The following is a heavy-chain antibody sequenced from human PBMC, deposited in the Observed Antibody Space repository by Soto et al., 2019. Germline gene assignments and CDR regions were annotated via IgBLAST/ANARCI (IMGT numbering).Heavy chain of an antibody. D-gene: IGHD2-2*01. CDR1: GFTFSSYA. CDR3: AKGRVGRCSSTSCYARFAS. CDR2: ISGSGGST. V-gene: IGHV3-23*01. Sequence: GGSLRLSCAASGFTFSSYAMSWVRQAPGKGLEWVSAISGSGGSTYYADSVKGRFTISRDNSKNTLYLQMNSLRAEDTAVYYCAKGRVGRCSSTSCYARFASWGQGTLVTVSS. J-gene: IGHJ4*02.